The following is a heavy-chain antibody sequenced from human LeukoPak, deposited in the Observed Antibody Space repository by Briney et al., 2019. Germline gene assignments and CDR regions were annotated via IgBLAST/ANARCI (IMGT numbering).Heavy chain of an antibody. D-gene: IGHD3-3*01. J-gene: IGHJ5*02. V-gene: IGHV4-59*12. CDR3: ARTWYYDFWSGYYFPNNWFDP. CDR2: IYHSGST. Sequence: SETLSLTCAVYGGSFSGYYWSWIRQPPGKGLEWIGYIYHSGSTNYNPSLKSRVTISVDTSKNQFSLKLSSVTAADTAVYYCARTWYYDFWSGYYFPNNWFDPWGQGTLVTVSS. CDR1: GGSFSGYY.